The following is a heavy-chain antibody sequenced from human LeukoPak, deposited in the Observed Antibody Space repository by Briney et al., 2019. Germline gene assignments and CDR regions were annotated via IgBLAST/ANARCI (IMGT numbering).Heavy chain of an antibody. CDR2: IYSDGST. V-gene: IGHV3-53*01. J-gene: IGHJ4*02. D-gene: IGHD3-3*01. CDR3: ARGRSGVPIDY. CDR1: GFTVSTSY. Sequence: GGSLRLSCAASGFTVSTSYLNWVRQAPGKGLEWVSVIYSDGSTYYADSVKGRFTISRDNSKNTLYLQMNSLRADDTAVYYCARGRSGVPIDYWGQGTLVTVSS.